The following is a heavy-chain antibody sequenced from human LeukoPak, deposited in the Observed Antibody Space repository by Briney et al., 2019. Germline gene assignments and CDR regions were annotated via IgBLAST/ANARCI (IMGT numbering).Heavy chain of an antibody. CDR3: AREWSTGIVGAFLLDY. CDR2: INPNSGGT. D-gene: IGHD1-26*01. J-gene: IGHJ4*02. Sequence: ASVKVSCKASGHTFTGYYMHWVRQAPGQGLEWMGWINPNSGGTNYAQKFQGRVTMTRDTSISTAYMELSRLRSDDTAVYYCAREWSTGIVGAFLLDYWGQGTLVTVSS. CDR1: GHTFTGYY. V-gene: IGHV1-2*02.